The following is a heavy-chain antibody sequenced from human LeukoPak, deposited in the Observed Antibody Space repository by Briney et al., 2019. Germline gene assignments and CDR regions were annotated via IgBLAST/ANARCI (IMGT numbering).Heavy chain of an antibody. V-gene: IGHV4-4*07. CDR3: ARDLVAAGVANWFDP. J-gene: IGHJ5*02. Sequence: SETLSLTCTVSGGSISSYYWSWIRQPAGKGLEWIGRIYTSGSTNYNPSLKSRVTMSVDTSKNQFPLKLSSVTAADTAVYYCARDLVAAGVANWFDPWGQGTLVTVSS. D-gene: IGHD6-13*01. CDR1: GGSISSYY. CDR2: IYTSGST.